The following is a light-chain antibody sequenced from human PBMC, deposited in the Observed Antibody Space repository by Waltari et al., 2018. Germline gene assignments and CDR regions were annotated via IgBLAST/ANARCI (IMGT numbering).Light chain of an antibody. Sequence: DIVMTQSPDSLAVSLGERATINCKSSQSVLYSSNNKNYLAWYQPKPGPPAKLISYWAYTRESGVPDRFSGSGSGTDFTLTISSLQAEDVAVYYCQQYYSSLSWTFGQGTKVEIK. CDR3: QQYYSSLSWT. V-gene: IGKV4-1*01. CDR1: QSVLYSSNNKNY. J-gene: IGKJ1*01. CDR2: WAY.